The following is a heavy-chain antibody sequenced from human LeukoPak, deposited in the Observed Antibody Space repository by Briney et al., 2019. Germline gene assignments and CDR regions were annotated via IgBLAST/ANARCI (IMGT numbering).Heavy chain of an antibody. D-gene: IGHD6-6*01. J-gene: IGHJ5*02. CDR3: ARDPRIAARPGWFDP. CDR1: GGSISSGSYY. Sequence: PSQSLSLTCTVPGGSISSGSYYWSWIRQPAGKGLEWIGRIYTSGSTNYNPSLKSRVTISVDTSKNQFSLKLSSVTAADTAVYYCARDPRIAARPGWFDPWGQGTLVTVSS. V-gene: IGHV4-61*02. CDR2: IYTSGST.